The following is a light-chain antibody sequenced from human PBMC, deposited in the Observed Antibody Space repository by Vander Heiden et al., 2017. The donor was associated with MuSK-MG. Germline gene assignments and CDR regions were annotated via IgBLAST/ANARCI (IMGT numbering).Light chain of an antibody. CDR1: SSNIGSNT. V-gene: IGLV1-44*01. CDR2: SNN. J-gene: IGLJ2*01. CDR3: AAWDDSLNVL. Sequence: QSVLTQPPSASGTPEQRVTISCSGSSSNIGSNTVNLYQQLTGTAPKLLIYSNNQRPSGVPDRFSGSKSGTSASLAISGLQSEDEADYYCAAWDDSLNVLFGGGTKLTVL.